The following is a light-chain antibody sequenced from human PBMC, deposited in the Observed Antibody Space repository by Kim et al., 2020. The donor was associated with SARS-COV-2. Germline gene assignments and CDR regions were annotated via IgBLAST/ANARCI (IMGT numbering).Light chain of an antibody. CDR1: QSISDN. CDR3: QQYNNWLSWT. CDR2: GAS. V-gene: IGKV3-15*01. Sequence: SPRERATLAGRASQSISDNLSWYQQNPGQAPRLRIYGASTRASGIPARYSGRGSGTEFTLTISNLHSEDFAVYYCQQYNNWLSWTFGQGTKVDIK. J-gene: IGKJ1*01.